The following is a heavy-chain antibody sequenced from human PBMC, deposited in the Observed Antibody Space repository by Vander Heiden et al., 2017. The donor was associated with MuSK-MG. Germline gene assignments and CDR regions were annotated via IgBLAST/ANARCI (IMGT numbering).Heavy chain of an antibody. J-gene: IGHJ2*01. Sequence: EVQLVESGGGLVQPGGSLRLSCAASGFPFSSYWMGWGRQAPGTGPEWVANIKQDGSEKYYVDSVKGPFTITRDNAKNSLYLQMNSLRAEDTAVYYCARDPKFGGVIVTRYWYFDLWGRGTLVTVSS. V-gene: IGHV3-7*01. CDR3: ARDPKFGGVIVTRYWYFDL. CDR2: IKQDGSEK. D-gene: IGHD3-16*02. CDR1: GFPFSSYW.